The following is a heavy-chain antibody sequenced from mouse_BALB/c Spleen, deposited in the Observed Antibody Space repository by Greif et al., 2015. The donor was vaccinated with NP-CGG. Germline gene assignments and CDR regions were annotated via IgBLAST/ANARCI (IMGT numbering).Heavy chain of an antibody. V-gene: IGHV14-3*02. D-gene: IGHD1-1*01. CDR1: GFNIKDTY. Sequence: EVKLMESGAELVKPGASVKLSCTASGFNIKDTYMHWVKQRPEQGLEWIGRIDPANGNTKYDPKFQGKATITADTSSNTAYLQLSSLTSEDTAVYYCLYYYRKGDYFDYWGQGTTLTVSS. CDR3: LYYYRKGDYFDY. CDR2: IDPANGNT. J-gene: IGHJ2*01.